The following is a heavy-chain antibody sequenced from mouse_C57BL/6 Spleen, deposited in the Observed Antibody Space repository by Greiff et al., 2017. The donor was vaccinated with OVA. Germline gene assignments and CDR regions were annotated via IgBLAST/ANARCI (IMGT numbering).Heavy chain of an antibody. CDR3: ARDRDYYAADY. V-gene: IGHV5-4*01. CDR1: GFTFSSYA. D-gene: IGHD1-1*01. CDR2: ISDGGSYT. J-gene: IGHJ2*01. Sequence: EVKLMESGGGLVKPGGSLKLSCAASGFTFSSYAMSWVRQTPEKRLEWVATISDGGSYTYYPDNVKGRFTISRDNAKNNLYLQMSHLKSEDTAMYYCARDRDYYAADYWGQGTTLTVSS.